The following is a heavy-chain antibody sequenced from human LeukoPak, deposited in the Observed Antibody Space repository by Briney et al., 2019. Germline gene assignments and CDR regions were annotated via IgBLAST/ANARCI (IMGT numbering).Heavy chain of an antibody. J-gene: IGHJ1*01. D-gene: IGHD2-2*01. CDR2: ISAYDGNT. CDR3: ARDRPVVPAADEVNFQH. Sequence: ASVKVSCKASGYTFTSYGISWVRQAPGQGLEWMGWISAYDGNTNYAQKLQGRVTMTTDTSTSTAYMELRSLRSDDTAVYYCARDRPVVPAADEVNFQHWGQGTLVTVSS. V-gene: IGHV1-18*01. CDR1: GYTFTSYG.